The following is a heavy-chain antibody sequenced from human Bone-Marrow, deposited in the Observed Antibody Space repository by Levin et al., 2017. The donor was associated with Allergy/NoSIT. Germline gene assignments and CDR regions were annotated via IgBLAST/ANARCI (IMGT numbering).Heavy chain of an antibody. Sequence: GGSLRLSCAASGFTVSSNYMSWVRQAPGKGLEWVSVIYSGGSTYYADSVKGRFTISRDNSKNTLYLQMNSLRAEDTAVYYCARVLLGVGATPEAFDIWGQGTMVTVSS. J-gene: IGHJ3*02. CDR2: IYSGGST. CDR3: ARVLLGVGATPEAFDI. V-gene: IGHV3-53*01. CDR1: GFTVSSNY. D-gene: IGHD1-26*01.